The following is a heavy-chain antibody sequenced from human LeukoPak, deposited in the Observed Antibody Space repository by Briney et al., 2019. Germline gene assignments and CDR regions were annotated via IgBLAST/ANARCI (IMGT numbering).Heavy chain of an antibody. Sequence: EASVKVSCKASGYTFTGYYMRWVRQAPGQGLEWMGWINPNSGGTNYAQKFQGRVTMTRDTSISTAYMELSRLRSDDTAVYYCARDIVMVTYWFDPWGQGTLVTVSS. J-gene: IGHJ5*02. CDR1: GYTFTGYY. D-gene: IGHD5-18*01. V-gene: IGHV1-2*02. CDR3: ARDIVMVTYWFDP. CDR2: INPNSGGT.